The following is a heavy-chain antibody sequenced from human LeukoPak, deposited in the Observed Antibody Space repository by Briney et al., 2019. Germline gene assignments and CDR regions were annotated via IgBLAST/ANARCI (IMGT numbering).Heavy chain of an antibody. V-gene: IGHV4-4*07. CDR1: GGSISSYY. CDR3: ARGIGSGYTDD. CDR2: IYTSGST. Sequence: SETLSLTCTVSGGSISSYYWSWIRQPAGKGLEWIGRIYTSGSTNYNPSLKSRVAISVDTSKNHFSLKLTSVTAADTAVYYCARGIGSGYTDDWGHGTLVTVSS. D-gene: IGHD3-22*01. J-gene: IGHJ4*01.